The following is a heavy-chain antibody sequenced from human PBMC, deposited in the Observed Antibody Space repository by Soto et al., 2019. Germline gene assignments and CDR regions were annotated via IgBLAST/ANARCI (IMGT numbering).Heavy chain of an antibody. CDR3: ARGQHYDILTGYYKPPPRWFDP. CDR1: GGSFSGYY. V-gene: IGHV4-34*01. CDR2: INHSGST. J-gene: IGHJ5*02. D-gene: IGHD3-9*01. Sequence: SETLSLTCAVYGGSFSGYYWSWIRQPPGKGLEWIGEINHSGSTNYNPSLKSRVTISVDTSKNQFSLKLSSVTAADTAVYYCARGQHYDILTGYYKPPPRWFDPWGQGTLVTVSS.